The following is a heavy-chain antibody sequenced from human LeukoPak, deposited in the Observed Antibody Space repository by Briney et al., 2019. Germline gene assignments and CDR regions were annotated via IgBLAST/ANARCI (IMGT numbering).Heavy chain of an antibody. CDR2: IFNTGST. D-gene: IGHD4/OR15-4a*01. J-gene: IGHJ6*02. Sequence: SETLSLTCTVSGGSISSHFWSWIRQSPGKGLEWIGYIFNTGSTNYNPSLKSRVTMSVDTSKNQFSLKLNSVTAADTAVYYCAREDPQTKVPEGMDVWGQGTTVTVSS. CDR3: AREDPQTKVPEGMDV. CDR1: GGSISSHF. V-gene: IGHV4-59*11.